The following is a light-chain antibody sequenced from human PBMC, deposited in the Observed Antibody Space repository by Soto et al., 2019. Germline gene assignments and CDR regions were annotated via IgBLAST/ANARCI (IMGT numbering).Light chain of an antibody. CDR2: AAS. J-gene: IGKJ1*01. CDR1: QSISTY. CDR3: QKSDINPGT. V-gene: IGKV1-39*01. Sequence: DIQMTHSPSSLSASVGDKVTITCRASQSISTYLNWYQQKPGKAPKLLIYAASSLQSGVPSRFSGSGSGTDFSLTINSLHADDFANYCCQKSDINPGTLGQGTKVEIK.